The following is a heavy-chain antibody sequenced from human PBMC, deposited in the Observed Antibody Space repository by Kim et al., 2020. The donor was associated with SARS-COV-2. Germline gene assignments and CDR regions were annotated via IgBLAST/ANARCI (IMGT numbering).Heavy chain of an antibody. CDR2: INHSGST. CDR1: GGSFSGYY. Sequence: SETLSLTCAVYGGSFSGYYWSWIRQPPGKGLEWIGEINHSGSTNYNPSLKSRVTISVDTSKNQFSLKLSSVTAADTAVYYCARKPIAAAGTGSYYYGMDVWGQGTTVTVSS. D-gene: IGHD6-13*01. J-gene: IGHJ6*02. V-gene: IGHV4-34*01. CDR3: ARKPIAAAGTGSYYYGMDV.